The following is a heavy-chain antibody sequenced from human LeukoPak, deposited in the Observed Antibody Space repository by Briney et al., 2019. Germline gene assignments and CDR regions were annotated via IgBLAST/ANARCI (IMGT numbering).Heavy chain of an antibody. V-gene: IGHV1-3*01. Sequence: ASVKVSCKGSGYTFTNYAVHWVRQAPGQRLEWLGWINPGNGDTKYSQNFQGGVTVTSDTSAATAYVELNSLTSEDTAVYYCARERWHCRVNCYSVYYYALDVWGQGTTVTVSS. CDR2: INPGNGDT. D-gene: IGHD2-15*01. CDR3: ARERWHCRVNCYSVYYYALDV. CDR1: GYTFTNYA. J-gene: IGHJ6*02.